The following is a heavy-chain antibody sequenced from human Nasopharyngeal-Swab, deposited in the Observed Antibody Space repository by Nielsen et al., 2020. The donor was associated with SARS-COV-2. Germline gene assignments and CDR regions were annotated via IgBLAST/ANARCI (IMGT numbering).Heavy chain of an antibody. Sequence: GESLKISCVASGFTFSSHWMHWVRQAPGKGLVWVSRINNDGSDTIYADSVKGRLSISRDSSKNTLYLQMDSLRGEDTAVYYCARDAPAHYGAFYWGRGTLVTVSS. CDR3: ARDAPAHYGAFY. CDR1: GFTFSSHW. J-gene: IGHJ4*02. V-gene: IGHV3-74*01. D-gene: IGHD4-17*01. CDR2: INNDGSDT.